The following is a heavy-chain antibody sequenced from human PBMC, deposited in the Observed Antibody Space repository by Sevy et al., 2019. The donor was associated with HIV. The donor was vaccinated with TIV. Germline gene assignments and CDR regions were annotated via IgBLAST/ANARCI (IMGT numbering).Heavy chain of an antibody. J-gene: IGHJ4*02. D-gene: IGHD3-22*01. CDR3: ATTKDYYDSSGYPFDY. CDR2: FDPEDGDPEDGKT. Sequence: ASVKVSCKVSGYTLAKFSIHWVRQAPGKGLEWMTSFDPEDGDPEDGKTIYAQKFLGRVTMTEDTDTAYMELSSLGSDDTAVYYCATTKDYYDSSGYPFDYWGQGTLVTVSS. CDR1: GYTLAKFS. V-gene: IGHV1-24*01.